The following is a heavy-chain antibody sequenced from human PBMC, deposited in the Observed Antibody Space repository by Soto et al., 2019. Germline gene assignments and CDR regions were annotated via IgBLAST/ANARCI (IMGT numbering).Heavy chain of an antibody. D-gene: IGHD2-15*01. V-gene: IGHV4-34*01. J-gene: IGHJ6*03. Sequence: SETLSLTCAVYGGSFSGYYWSWIRQPPGKGLEWIGEINHSGSTNYNPSLKSRVTISVDTSKNQFSLKLSSVTAADTAVYYCARGPYCSGGSCYSLPYYYYMDVWGKGTTVTVSS. CDR1: GGSFSGYY. CDR2: INHSGST. CDR3: ARGPYCSGGSCYSLPYYYYMDV.